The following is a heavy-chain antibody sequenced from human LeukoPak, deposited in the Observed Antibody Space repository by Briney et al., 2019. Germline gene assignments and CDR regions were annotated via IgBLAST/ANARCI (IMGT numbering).Heavy chain of an antibody. D-gene: IGHD3-3*01. CDR1: GFTFSSYW. V-gene: IGHV3-7*01. J-gene: IGHJ6*02. CDR3: ARDKRADFWSGLNYGMDV. Sequence: PGGSLSLSCAASGFTFSSYWMSWVRQAPGKGREWVADIKQDGSEKYYVDSVKGQFTISRDNAKNSLYLQMNSLRAEDTAVYYCARDKRADFWSGLNYGMDVWGQGTTVTVSS. CDR2: IKQDGSEK.